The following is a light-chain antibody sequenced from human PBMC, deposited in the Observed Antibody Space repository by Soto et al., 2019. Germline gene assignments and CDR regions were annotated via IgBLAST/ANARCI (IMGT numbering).Light chain of an antibody. CDR2: TAS. Sequence: QMTQSPSSLSASVGDRVTITCRASQSISRNLNWYQQKPGKAPELLIYTASNLQSGVPSRFSGSGSGTDFALTISSLQPEDSAVYYCQQSHSSPLIFGGGTKVEFK. J-gene: IGKJ4*01. V-gene: IGKV1-39*01. CDR1: QSISRN. CDR3: QQSHSSPLI.